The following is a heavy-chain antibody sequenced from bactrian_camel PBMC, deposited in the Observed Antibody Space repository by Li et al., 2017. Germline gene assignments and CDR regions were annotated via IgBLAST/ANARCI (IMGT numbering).Heavy chain of an antibody. V-gene: IGHV3S53*01. CDR1: GYTYSSCS. D-gene: IGHD5*01. Sequence: VQLVESGGGLVQPGGSLRLSCAASGYTYSSCSMAWYRQAPGKQRELVSTIIRDGSTNYADSVKGRFAISQDNAKNENTVYLQMNSLKPDDTAMYYCGRGYSGLVLDPRGYNYWGQGTQVTVS. CDR2: IIRDGST. CDR3: GRGYSGLVLDPRGYNY. J-gene: IGHJ4*01.